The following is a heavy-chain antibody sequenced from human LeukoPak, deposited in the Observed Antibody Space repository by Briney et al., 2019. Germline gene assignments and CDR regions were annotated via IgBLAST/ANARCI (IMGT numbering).Heavy chain of an antibody. CDR1: GFTFSSYG. D-gene: IGHD2-21*01. Sequence: PGRSLRLSCAASGFTFSSYGMHWVRQAPGKGLEWVALIWYDGSNKYYADSVKGRFTISRDDSKNTLYLQMNSLRAEDTAVYYCARDWAQLPFGPWGQGTLVTVSS. J-gene: IGHJ5*02. V-gene: IGHV3-33*01. CDR2: IWYDGSNK. CDR3: ARDWAQLPFGP.